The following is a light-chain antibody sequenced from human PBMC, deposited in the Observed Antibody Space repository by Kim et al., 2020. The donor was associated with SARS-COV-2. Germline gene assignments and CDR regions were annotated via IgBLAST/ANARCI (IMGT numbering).Light chain of an antibody. J-gene: IGLJ3*02. V-gene: IGLV5-52*01. CDR3: GTWHSNSKTRV. CDR2: YHSDSNK. CDR1: SAFSVGHFC. Sequence: MQSSAFSVGHFCIRYYQQNPGNPPRYLLSYHSDSNKGQGSGVPSRFSGANDASANAGILRISGLQHEDEADYYCGTWHSNSKTRVFGGGTKLTVL.